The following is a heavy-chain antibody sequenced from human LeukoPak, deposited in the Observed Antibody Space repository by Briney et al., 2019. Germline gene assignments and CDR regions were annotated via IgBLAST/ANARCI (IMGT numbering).Heavy chain of an antibody. CDR1: GFTFSNYW. CDR3: ARVKGATTNFDY. CDR2: INGDGSST. V-gene: IGHV3-74*01. J-gene: IGHJ4*02. D-gene: IGHD1-26*01. Sequence: GGSLRLSCAASGFTFSNYWMHWVRQAPGKGLVWVSRINGDGSSTTYADSVKGRFTISRDNSKNTLYLQMNSLRAEDTAVYYCARVKGATTNFDYWGQGTLVTVSS.